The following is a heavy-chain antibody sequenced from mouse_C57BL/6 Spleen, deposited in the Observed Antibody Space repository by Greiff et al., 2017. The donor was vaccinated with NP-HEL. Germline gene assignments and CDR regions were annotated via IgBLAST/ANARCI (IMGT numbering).Heavy chain of an antibody. CDR3: ARRYFDY. J-gene: IGHJ2*01. V-gene: IGHV1-82*01. CDR2: IYPGDGDT. CDR1: GYAFSSSW. Sequence: ESGPELVKPGASVKISCKASGYAFSSSWMNWVKQRPGKGLEWIGRIYPGDGDTNYNGKFKGKATLTADKSSSTAYMQLSSLTSEDSAVYFCARRYFDYWGQGTTLTVSS.